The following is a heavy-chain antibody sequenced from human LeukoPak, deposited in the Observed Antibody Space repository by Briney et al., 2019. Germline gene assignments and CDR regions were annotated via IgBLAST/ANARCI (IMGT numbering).Heavy chain of an antibody. CDR1: GYSISSGYY. CDR2: NYHSGST. V-gene: IGHV4-38-2*02. Sequence: SETLSLTCTVSGYSISSGYYWGWIRPPPGKGLEWIGSNYHSGSTYYNPSLKSRVTISVDTSKNHFSLKLSSVTAADTAVYYCARDIVVVVAAINWFDPWGQGTLVTVSS. J-gene: IGHJ5*02. CDR3: ARDIVVVVAAINWFDP. D-gene: IGHD2-15*01.